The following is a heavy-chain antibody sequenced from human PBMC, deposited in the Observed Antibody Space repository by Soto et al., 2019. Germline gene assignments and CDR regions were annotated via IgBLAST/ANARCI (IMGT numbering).Heavy chain of an antibody. Sequence: ASAKVSCQASGYTFTSYYVHWVRQAPGQGLEWMGIINPSGGSTSYAQKFQGRVTMTRDTSTSTVYMELSSLRSEDTAVYYCARPRWHSGYDYYSGWYFDLWGRGTLVTVSS. V-gene: IGHV1-46*03. CDR2: INPSGGST. D-gene: IGHD5-12*01. CDR3: ARPRWHSGYDYYSGWYFDL. CDR1: GYTFTSYY. J-gene: IGHJ2*01.